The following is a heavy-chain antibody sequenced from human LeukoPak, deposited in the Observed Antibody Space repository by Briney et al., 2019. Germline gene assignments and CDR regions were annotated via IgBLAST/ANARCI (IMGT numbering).Heavy chain of an antibody. CDR3: ARVYSSAFDI. CDR1: GFTFSDHY. V-gene: IGHV3-72*01. CDR2: TRNKANRYTT. Sequence: PGGSLRLSCAASGFTFSDHYMDWVRQAPGKGLEWVGRTRNKANRYTTEYAASVKGRFTISRDDSKNSLYLQMNSLKTEDTALYYCARVYSSAFDIWGQGTMVTVSS. D-gene: IGHD2-8*01. J-gene: IGHJ3*02.